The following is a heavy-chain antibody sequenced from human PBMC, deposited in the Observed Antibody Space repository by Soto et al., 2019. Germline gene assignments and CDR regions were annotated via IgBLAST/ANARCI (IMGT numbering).Heavy chain of an antibody. CDR3: ARGIRRLNKLHYYYYMDV. Sequence: SETLSLTCAVSSGSISSSNWWSWVRQPPGKGLEWIGEIYHSGSTNYNPSLKSRVTISVDKSKNQFSLKLSSVTAADTAVYYCARGIRRLNKLHYYYYMDVWGKGTTVTVSS. CDR2: IYHSGST. V-gene: IGHV4-4*02. CDR1: SGSISSSNW. J-gene: IGHJ6*03. D-gene: IGHD3-16*01.